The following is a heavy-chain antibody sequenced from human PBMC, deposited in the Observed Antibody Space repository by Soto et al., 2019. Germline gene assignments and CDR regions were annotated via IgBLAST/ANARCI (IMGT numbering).Heavy chain of an antibody. V-gene: IGHV3-21*01. D-gene: IGHD2-15*01. CDR2: ISSSSSYI. J-gene: IGHJ4*02. Sequence: GGSLRLSFAASGFTFSSYSMNWVRQAPGKGLEWVSSISSSSSYIYYADSVKGRFTISRDNAKNSLYLQMNSLRAEDTAVYYCARDKREDIVVVVAATPIGYWGQGTLVTVSS. CDR3: ARDKREDIVVVVAATPIGY. CDR1: GFTFSSYS.